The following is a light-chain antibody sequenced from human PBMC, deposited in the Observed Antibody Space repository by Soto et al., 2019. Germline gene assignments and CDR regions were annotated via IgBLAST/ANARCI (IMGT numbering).Light chain of an antibody. CDR3: QQYNNWPT. J-gene: IGKJ5*01. Sequence: EIVMTQSPATLSVSPGERATLSCRASQSVSSNLAWYQQKPGQAPRLLIYGASTRATGIPGRFSGSGSGTEFTFTISSLQSEDFAVYYCQQYNNWPTLGQGTRLEIK. CDR2: GAS. CDR1: QSVSSN. V-gene: IGKV3-15*01.